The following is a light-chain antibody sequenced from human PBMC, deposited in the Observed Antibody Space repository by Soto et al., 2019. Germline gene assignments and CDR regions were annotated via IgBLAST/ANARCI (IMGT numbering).Light chain of an antibody. CDR1: QRVTSN. J-gene: IGKJ2*01. CDR2: AAS. V-gene: IGKV1-39*01. Sequence: DIQMTQSPSSLSASIGDRVTITCRASQRVTSNLNWYQQKFGETPKLLMYAASNLQGGVPSRFSGSGSGTDFTLTISSLQPEDFATYYCQQYYSSPYTFGQGTKLEV. CDR3: QQYYSSPYT.